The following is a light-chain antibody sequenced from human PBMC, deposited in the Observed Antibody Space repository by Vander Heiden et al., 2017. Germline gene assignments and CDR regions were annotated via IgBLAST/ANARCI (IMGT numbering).Light chain of an antibody. J-gene: IGLJ2*01. V-gene: IGLV3-1*01. CDR2: QDS. CDR3: QAGDSSADVV. Sequence: SYELTQPPSVSVSPGQTASITCSGDKLGDKYACWYQQKPGQSPVLVIYQDSKRPAGIPERFSGSNSGNTATLTISGTQAMDEADYYCQAGDSSADVVFGGGTKLTVL. CDR1: KLGDKY.